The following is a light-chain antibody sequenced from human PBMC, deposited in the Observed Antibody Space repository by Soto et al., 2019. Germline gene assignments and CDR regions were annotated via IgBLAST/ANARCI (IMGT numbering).Light chain of an antibody. J-gene: IGLJ1*01. CDR2: DVS. CDR3: CPYAGTYSYV. CDR1: SSDVGAYNY. Sequence: QSVLAQPRSVSGSPGQSVTISCTGTSSDVGAYNYVSWYQQHPGKAPKFMIYDVSKRPSGVPDRFSGSKSGNTASLTISGLQAEDEADYYCCPYAGTYSYVFGTG. V-gene: IGLV2-11*01.